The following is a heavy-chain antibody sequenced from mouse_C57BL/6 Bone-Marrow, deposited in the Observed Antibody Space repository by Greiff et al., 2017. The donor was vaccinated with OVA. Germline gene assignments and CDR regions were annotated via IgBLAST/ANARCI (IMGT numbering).Heavy chain of an antibody. Sequence: VQLQQPGAELVMPGASVKLSCKASGYTFTSYWMHWVKQRPGQGLEWIGEIDPSDSYTNYNQKFQGKSTLTVDKSSSTAYMQLSSLTSEDSAVYYCALYDGYYRYFDVGGTGTAVTVSS. D-gene: IGHD2-3*01. CDR1: GYTFTSYW. CDR3: ALYDGYYRYFDV. J-gene: IGHJ1*03. CDR2: IDPSDSYT. V-gene: IGHV1-69*01.